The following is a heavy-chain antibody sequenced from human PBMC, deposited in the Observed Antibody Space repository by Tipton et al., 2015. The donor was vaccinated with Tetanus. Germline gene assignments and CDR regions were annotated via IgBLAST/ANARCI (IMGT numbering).Heavy chain of an antibody. J-gene: IGHJ4*02. D-gene: IGHD1-20*01. V-gene: IGHV3-53*01. CDR3: AFRTNWRFSRGFYC. CDR2: IYTGGSA. CDR1: GVTVSGNY. Sequence: GSLRLSCAASGVTVSGNYMSWVRQAPGKGLEWVSVIYTGGSADYTDSVKGRFTISRDNSNNSLSLQMNSLRIDDTAVYYCAFRTNWRFSRGFYCWGQGILVTVSS.